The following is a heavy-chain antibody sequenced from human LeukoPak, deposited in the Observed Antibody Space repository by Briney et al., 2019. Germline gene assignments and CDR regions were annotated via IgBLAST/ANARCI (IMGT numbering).Heavy chain of an antibody. CDR2: INPNSGGT. J-gene: IGHJ4*02. Sequence: ASVKVSCKASGYTLTGYYMHWVRQAPGQGREWMGWINPNSGGTNYAQKFQGRVTMTRDTSISTAYMELSRLRSDDTAVYYCAREDSSSHAFDYWGQGTLVTVSS. D-gene: IGHD6-6*01. V-gene: IGHV1-2*02. CDR1: GYTLTGYY. CDR3: AREDSSSHAFDY.